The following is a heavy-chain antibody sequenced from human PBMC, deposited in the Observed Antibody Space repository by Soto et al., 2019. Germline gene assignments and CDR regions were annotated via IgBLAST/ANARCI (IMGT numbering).Heavy chain of an antibody. CDR2: ISSSGSTI. J-gene: IGHJ5*02. Sequence: PGGSLRLSCAASGFTFSDYYMSWIRQAPGKGLEWVSYISSSGSTIYYADSVKGRFTISRDNAKNSLYLQMNSLRAEDTAVYYCARDCHYYDSSGYYSGWFDPWGQGTLVNVSS. CDR1: GFTFSDYY. CDR3: ARDCHYYDSSGYYSGWFDP. D-gene: IGHD3-22*01. V-gene: IGHV3-11*01.